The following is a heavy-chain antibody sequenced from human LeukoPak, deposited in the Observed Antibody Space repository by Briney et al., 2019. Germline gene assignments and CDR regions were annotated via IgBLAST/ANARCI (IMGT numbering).Heavy chain of an antibody. CDR1: GYTFTGYY. CDR2: INPNSGGT. CDR3: AREPRYSSSWSPSYFDY. D-gene: IGHD6-13*01. Sequence: GASVKVSCKASGYTFTGYYMHWVRQAPGQGLEWMGWINPNSGGTNYAQKFQGRVTMTRDTSISTAYMELSRLRSDDTAVYYCAREPRYSSSWSPSYFDYWGQGTLVTVSS. J-gene: IGHJ4*02. V-gene: IGHV1-2*02.